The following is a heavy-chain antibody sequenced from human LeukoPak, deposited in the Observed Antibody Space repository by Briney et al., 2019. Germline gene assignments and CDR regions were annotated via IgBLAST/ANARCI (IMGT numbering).Heavy chain of an antibody. J-gene: IGHJ1*01. CDR2: FDPEDGET. D-gene: IGHD2-2*01. CDR1: GYTLTELS. V-gene: IGHV1-24*01. CDR3: AGPQPYCSSTSCLFFQH. Sequence: ASVKVSCKVSGYTLTELSMHWVRQAPGKGLEWMGGFDPEDGETIYAQKFQGRVTMTEDTSTDTAYMELSSLRSEDTAVYYCAGPQPYCSSTSCLFFQHWGQGTLVTVSS.